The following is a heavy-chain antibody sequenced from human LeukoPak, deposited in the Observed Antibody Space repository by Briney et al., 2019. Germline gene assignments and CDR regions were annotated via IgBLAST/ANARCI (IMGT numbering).Heavy chain of an antibody. CDR3: ARLGGGVRGYEEKFKERKKYCSSTSCYFNYYYGMDV. Sequence: SETLSLTCAVYGGSFSGYYWSWIRQPPGKGLEWIGEINHSGSTNYNPSLKSRVTISVDTSKNQFSLKLSSVTAADTAVYYCARLGGGVRGYEEKFKERKKYCSSTSCYFNYYYGMDVWGQGTTVTVSS. J-gene: IGHJ6*02. CDR2: INHSGST. D-gene: IGHD2-2*01. V-gene: IGHV4-34*01. CDR1: GGSFSGYY.